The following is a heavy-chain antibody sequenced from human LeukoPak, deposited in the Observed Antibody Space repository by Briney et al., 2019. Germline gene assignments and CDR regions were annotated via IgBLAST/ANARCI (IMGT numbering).Heavy chain of an antibody. CDR3: ARHSSGWFKSHFDY. V-gene: IGHV4-34*01. CDR2: INHSGST. Sequence: SETLSLTCAVYGGSFSGYYWSRIRQPPGKGLEWIGEINHSGSTNYNPSLKSRVTISVDTSKNQFSLKLSSVTAADTAVYYCARHSSGWFKSHFDYWGQGTLVTVPS. D-gene: IGHD6-19*01. J-gene: IGHJ4*02. CDR1: GGSFSGYY.